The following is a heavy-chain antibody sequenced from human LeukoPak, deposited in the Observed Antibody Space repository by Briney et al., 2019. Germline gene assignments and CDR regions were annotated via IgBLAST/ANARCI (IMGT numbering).Heavy chain of an antibody. CDR3: VRGRTAVAGTTSGY. CDR1: GFIFSSYN. V-gene: IGHV3-21*01. J-gene: IGHJ4*02. Sequence: GGSLRLSCAASGFIFSSYNMNWVRQAPGEGLEWVSSISGSGNYIYYADSVKGRFTISRDNAKNSLYLQMNSLRAEDTAVYYCVRGRTAVAGTTSGYWGQGTLVTVSS. CDR2: ISGSGNYI. D-gene: IGHD6-19*01.